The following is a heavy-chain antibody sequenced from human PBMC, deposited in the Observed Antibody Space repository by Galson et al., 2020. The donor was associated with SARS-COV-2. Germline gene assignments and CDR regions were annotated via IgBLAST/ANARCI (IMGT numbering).Heavy chain of an antibody. CDR1: GVSLSNASMD. D-gene: IGHD2-2*01. CDR2: IFSNDEK. J-gene: IGHJ4*02. CDR3: ARILIYEMAKISYQFDY. Sequence: LGPTLVLLTEPLMLTYTVPGVSLSNASMDVSWIRQPPGKALEWLEHIFSNDEKSYSTSLKSRLTISKDTSKSQVVLTMTNIDPVDTATYYCARILIYEMAKISYQFDYWGQGTLVNVSS. V-gene: IGHV2-26*01.